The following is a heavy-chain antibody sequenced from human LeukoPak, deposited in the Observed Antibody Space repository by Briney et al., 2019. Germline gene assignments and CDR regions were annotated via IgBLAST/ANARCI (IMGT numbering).Heavy chain of an antibody. Sequence: GSSVKVSCKASGGIFSSYAISWVRQAPGQGLEWMGRIIPIHGTANYAQKFQGRVTITTDESTSTAYMELSSLRSEDTAVYYCARDGLGYCSSTSCYTYWFDPWGQGTLVTVSS. CDR2: IIPIHGTA. CDR3: ARDGLGYCSSTSCYTYWFDP. D-gene: IGHD2-2*02. V-gene: IGHV1-69*11. J-gene: IGHJ5*02. CDR1: GGIFSSYA.